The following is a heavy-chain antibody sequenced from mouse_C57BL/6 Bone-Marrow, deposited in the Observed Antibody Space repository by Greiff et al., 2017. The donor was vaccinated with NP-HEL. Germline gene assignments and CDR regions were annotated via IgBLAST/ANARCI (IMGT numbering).Heavy chain of an antibody. D-gene: IGHD3-2*02. Sequence: QVQLQQSGAELVKPGASVKMSCKASGYTFTTYPIEWMKQNHGKSLEWIGNFHPYNDDTKYNEKFKGTATLPVEKSSITFSLELSLFTSASSAFFYCARSSSGSFAYWGQGTLVTVSA. CDR1: GYTFTTYP. CDR3: ARSSSGSFAY. J-gene: IGHJ3*01. V-gene: IGHV1-47*01. CDR2: FHPYNDDT.